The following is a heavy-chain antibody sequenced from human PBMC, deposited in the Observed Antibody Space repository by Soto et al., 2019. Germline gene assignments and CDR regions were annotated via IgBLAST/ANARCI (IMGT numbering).Heavy chain of an antibody. J-gene: IGHJ4*02. CDR3: AKDPPRGYYDSSGYPDY. CDR1: GFTFSSYA. V-gene: IGHV3-23*01. D-gene: IGHD3-22*01. Sequence: VGSLRLSCAASGFTFSSYAMSWVRQAPGKGLEWVSGISGSGGSTYYADSVKGRFTISSGNSKTTLYLLMNSMRAGDTAVLDCAKDPPRGYYDSSGYPDYWGQGTLVTVSS. CDR2: ISGSGGST.